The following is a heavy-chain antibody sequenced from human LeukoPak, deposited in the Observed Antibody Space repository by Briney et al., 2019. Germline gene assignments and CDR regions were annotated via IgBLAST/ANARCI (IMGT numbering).Heavy chain of an antibody. Sequence: GGSLRLSCAASGFTFTSYSMNWVRQAPGKGLEWVSSISSSSSHIYYADSVKGRFTISRDNAKNSPYLQMNSLRAEDTAVYYCAREDYDILTGYYYLDYWGQGTLVTVSS. CDR1: GFTFTSYS. V-gene: IGHV3-21*01. D-gene: IGHD3-9*01. CDR3: AREDYDILTGYYYLDY. J-gene: IGHJ4*02. CDR2: ISSSSSHI.